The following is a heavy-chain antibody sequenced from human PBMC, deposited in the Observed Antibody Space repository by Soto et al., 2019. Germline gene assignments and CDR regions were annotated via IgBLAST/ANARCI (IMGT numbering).Heavy chain of an antibody. D-gene: IGHD3-9*01. CDR2: ISAYNGNT. V-gene: IGHV1-18*01. J-gene: IGHJ4*02. Sequence: ASVKVSCKASGYTFTIFGISWVRRAPGQGLEWMGWISAYNGNTNYAQNFQGRVTITADKSTSTAYMELSSLRSEDTAVYYCARTGPSYYDILTGYPEYYFDYWGRGTLVTVSS. CDR3: ARTGPSYYDILTGYPEYYFDY. CDR1: GYTFTIFG.